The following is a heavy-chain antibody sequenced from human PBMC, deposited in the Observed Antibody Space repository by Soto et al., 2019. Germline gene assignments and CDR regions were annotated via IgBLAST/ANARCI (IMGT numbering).Heavy chain of an antibody. V-gene: IGHV1-3*01. J-gene: IGHJ6*02. CDR3: ARGKGMEENYFYYGMDI. CDR1: GYTFSTYG. Sequence: RASVKVSCKASGYTFSTYGMHWVRQAPGQSLEWMGWLNGGTGQTRYSQRFQDRVIITRDTSASTGYMELRSLRSEDTAVYYCARGKGMEENYFYYGMDIWGQGTTVTVSS. CDR2: LNGGTGQT. D-gene: IGHD3-10*01.